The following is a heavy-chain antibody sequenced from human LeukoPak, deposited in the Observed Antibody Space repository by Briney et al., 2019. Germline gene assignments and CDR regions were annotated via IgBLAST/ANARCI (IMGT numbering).Heavy chain of an antibody. J-gene: IGHJ4*02. D-gene: IGHD6-19*01. Sequence: GESLKISCKASGYSFTDHWIGWVRQMPGKGLEWMGIIYPGDSDTRYSPSFQGQVTISADKSISTAYLQWSPLQAPDTAMYYCARGDNSGWYFFDYWGQGTLVTVSS. CDR2: IYPGDSDT. V-gene: IGHV5-51*01. CDR3: ARGDNSGWYFFDY. CDR1: GYSFTDHW.